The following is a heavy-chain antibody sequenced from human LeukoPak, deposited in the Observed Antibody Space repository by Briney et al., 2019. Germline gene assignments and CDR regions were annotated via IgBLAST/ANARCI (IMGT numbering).Heavy chain of an antibody. CDR1: GFTVSSNY. J-gene: IGHJ4*02. V-gene: IGHV3-21*01. CDR3: ARTYYDILTGYNPYFDY. Sequence: GGSLRLSCAVSGFTVSSNYMNWVRQAPGKGLEWVSSITSSSTSMYYADSVKGRFTISRDNAKNSLYLQMISLRAEDTAVYYCARTYYDILTGYNPYFDYWGQGTLVTVSS. D-gene: IGHD3-9*01. CDR2: ITSSSTSM.